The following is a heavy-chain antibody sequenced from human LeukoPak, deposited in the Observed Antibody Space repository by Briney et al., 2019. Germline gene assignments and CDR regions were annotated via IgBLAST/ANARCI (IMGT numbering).Heavy chain of an antibody. CDR1: GFTFSSYW. CDR2: IKQDGSEK. D-gene: IGHD3-10*01. Sequence: GGSLRLSCAASGFTFSSYWMSWVRHAPGKGLEWVANIKQDGSEKYYVDSVKGRFTISRDNAKNSLYLQMNSLRAEDTAMYYCARGTRVELPRYYYHGMDVWGQGTTVSVSS. CDR3: ARGTRVELPRYYYHGMDV. V-gene: IGHV3-7*01. J-gene: IGHJ6*02.